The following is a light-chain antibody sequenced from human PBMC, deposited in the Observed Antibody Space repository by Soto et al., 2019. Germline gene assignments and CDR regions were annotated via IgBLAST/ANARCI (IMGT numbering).Light chain of an antibody. V-gene: IGKV4-1*01. J-gene: IGKJ4*01. Sequence: DIVVTQSQDSLAVSLGERATINCRSIQSVLVRSNNKNYLAWYQQKAGQPPKLLIYWASTRESGVPDRFSGKRSGTDFNLTTSSLQAEDVAVDYCQQYDSTPLTFGGVTKVEIK. CDR3: QQYDSTPLT. CDR1: QSVLVRSNNKNY. CDR2: WAS.